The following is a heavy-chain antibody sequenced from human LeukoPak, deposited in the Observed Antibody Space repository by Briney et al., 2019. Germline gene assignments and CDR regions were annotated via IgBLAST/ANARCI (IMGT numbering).Heavy chain of an antibody. CDR3: ARHPAYGDYVWFDP. Sequence: SETLSLTCTVSGGSVTSYYWSWIRRPPGKGLEWIGYFYYTGSTNYNPSLKSRVTISVDTSKNQSSLRLNSVTAADTALYYCARHPAYGDYVWFDPWGQGALVTVSS. J-gene: IGHJ5*02. V-gene: IGHV4-59*08. CDR2: FYYTGST. CDR1: GGSVTSYY. D-gene: IGHD4-17*01.